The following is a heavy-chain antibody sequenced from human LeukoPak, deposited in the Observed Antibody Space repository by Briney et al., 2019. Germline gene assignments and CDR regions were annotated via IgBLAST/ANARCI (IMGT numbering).Heavy chain of an antibody. CDR1: GFTFRSYV. Sequence: PGGSLRLSCAASGFTFRSYVMSWVRQAPGKGLEWVLAISGSGTSTYHADSVKGRFTISRDSSKNTLYLQMNSLRAEDTAVYYCEGTYYYDSSDDYWGQGTLVTVSS. D-gene: IGHD3-22*01. J-gene: IGHJ4*02. CDR3: EGTYYYDSSDDY. V-gene: IGHV3-23*01. CDR2: ISGSGTST.